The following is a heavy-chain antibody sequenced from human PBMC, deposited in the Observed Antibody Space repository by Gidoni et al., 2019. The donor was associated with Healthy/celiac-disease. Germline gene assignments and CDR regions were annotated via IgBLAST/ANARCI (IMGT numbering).Heavy chain of an antibody. J-gene: IGHJ3*02. V-gene: IGHV3-23*01. Sequence: EVQLLESGGGLVQPGGSLRLSCAASGFTFSSYAMRWVRQAPGKGLEWVSAISGSGGSTYYADSVKGRFTISRDNSKNTLYLQMNSLRAEDTAVYYCAKDQRVSGYYYNAFDIWGQGTMVTVSS. CDR2: ISGSGGST. CDR1: GFTFSSYA. D-gene: IGHD3-22*01. CDR3: AKDQRVSGYYYNAFDI.